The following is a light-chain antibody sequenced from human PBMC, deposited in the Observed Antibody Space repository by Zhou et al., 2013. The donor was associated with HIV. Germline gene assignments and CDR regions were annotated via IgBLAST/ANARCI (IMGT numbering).Light chain of an antibody. V-gene: IGKV1-39*01. Sequence: DIQMTQSPSSLSASVGDKVTITCRASQNISTSLNWYQHTPGKAPRLLIYSSSTLQSGVPSRFSGSGSGTDFVLSINSLQPEDFTSYFCQQTYSVPRTFAQGTRVEI. CDR2: SSS. J-gene: IGKJ1*01. CDR1: QNISTS. CDR3: QQTYSVPRT.